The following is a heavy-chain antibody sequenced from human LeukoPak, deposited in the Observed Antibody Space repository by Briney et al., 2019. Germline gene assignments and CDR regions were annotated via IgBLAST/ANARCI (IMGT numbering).Heavy chain of an antibody. CDR1: GGSFSGYY. CDR3: ARWVVVPAAIVYYYYGMDV. D-gene: IGHD2-2*02. J-gene: IGHJ6*02. Sequence: SETLSLTCAVYGGSFSGYYWSWIRQPPGKGLEWIGEINLSGSTNYNPSLKSRVTISVDTSKNQFSLKLSSVTAADTAVYYCARWVVVPAAIVYYYYGMDVWGPGTLVTVSS. CDR2: INLSGST. V-gene: IGHV4-34*01.